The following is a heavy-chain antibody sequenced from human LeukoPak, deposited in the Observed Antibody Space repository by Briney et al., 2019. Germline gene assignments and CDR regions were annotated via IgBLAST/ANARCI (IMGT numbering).Heavy chain of an antibody. Sequence: GGSLRLSCAASGFTFSSYAMSWVRQAPGKGLEWVSAISGSGGSTYYADSVMGRFTISRDNSKNTLYLQMNSLRAEDTAVYYCTDYPYSSGWYFDYWGQGTLVTVSS. V-gene: IGHV3-23*01. D-gene: IGHD6-19*01. CDR3: TDYPYSSGWYFDY. CDR2: ISGSGGST. CDR1: GFTFSSYA. J-gene: IGHJ4*02.